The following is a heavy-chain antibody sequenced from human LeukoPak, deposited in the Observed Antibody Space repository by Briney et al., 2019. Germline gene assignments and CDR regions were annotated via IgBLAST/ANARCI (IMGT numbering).Heavy chain of an antibody. CDR2: IYYSGST. V-gene: IGHV4-59*08. CDR1: GGSISSYY. CDR3: ARRPRDGYNLFDY. Sequence: PSETLSLTCTVSGGSISSYYWSWIRQPPGKGLEWIGYIYYSGSTNYNPSLKSRVTISVDTSKNQFSPKLSSVTAADTAVYYCARRPRDGYNLFDYWGQGTLVTVSS. D-gene: IGHD5-24*01. J-gene: IGHJ4*02.